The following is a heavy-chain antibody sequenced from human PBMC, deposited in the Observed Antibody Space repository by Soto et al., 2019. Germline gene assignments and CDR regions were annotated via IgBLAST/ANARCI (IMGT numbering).Heavy chain of an antibody. Sequence: SETLSPTCTVSGGAITSGGYYWSWIRQHPGKGLEWIGYIYYSGSTNYTPSLNSRVTISVDTTKNQISLKVSSVTAADTAVYYCARDFQSDFWSGPWNYYYGMDVWGQGTTVTVSS. CDR3: ARDFQSDFWSGPWNYYYGMDV. V-gene: IGHV4-31*03. CDR1: GGAITSGGYY. J-gene: IGHJ6*02. CDR2: IYYSGST. D-gene: IGHD3-3*01.